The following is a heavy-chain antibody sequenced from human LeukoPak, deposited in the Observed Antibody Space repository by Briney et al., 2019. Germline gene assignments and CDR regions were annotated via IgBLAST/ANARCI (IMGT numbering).Heavy chain of an antibody. J-gene: IGHJ5*02. D-gene: IGHD3-10*01. CDR1: EYTFTGYY. Sequence: ASVKVSCKASEYTFTGYYMHWVRQAPGQGLEWMGWINPNSGGTNYAQKFQGRVTMTRDTSISTAYMELSRLRSDDTAVYYCARGIWFGELSRGRFDPWGQGTLVTVSS. CDR2: INPNSGGT. CDR3: ARGIWFGELSRGRFDP. V-gene: IGHV1-2*02.